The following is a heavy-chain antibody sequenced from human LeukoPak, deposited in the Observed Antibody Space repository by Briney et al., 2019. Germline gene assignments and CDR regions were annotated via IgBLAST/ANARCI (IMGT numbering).Heavy chain of an antibody. Sequence: ASVTVSCKASGYTFTSYYMHWVRQAPGQGLKWMGIINPSGGSTSYAQKFQGRVTMTRDTSTSTVYMELSSLRSEDTAVYYCARGHSSEHFDYWGQGTLVTVSS. CDR2: INPSGGST. CDR1: GYTFTSYY. CDR3: ARGHSSEHFDY. V-gene: IGHV1-46*01. J-gene: IGHJ4*02. D-gene: IGHD6-25*01.